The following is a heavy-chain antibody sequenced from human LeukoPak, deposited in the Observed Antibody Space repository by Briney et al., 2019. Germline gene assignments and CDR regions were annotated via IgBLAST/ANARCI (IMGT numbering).Heavy chain of an antibody. D-gene: IGHD3-3*01. Sequence: PGGSLRLSCAASGFTFSSYAMHWVRQAPGKGLEWVAVISYDGSNKYYADSVKGRFTISRDNSKNTLYLQMNSLRAEDTAVYYCAKANLFWSGNDYWGQGTLVTVSS. J-gene: IGHJ4*02. V-gene: IGHV3-30-3*01. CDR2: ISYDGSNK. CDR3: AKANLFWSGNDY. CDR1: GFTFSSYA.